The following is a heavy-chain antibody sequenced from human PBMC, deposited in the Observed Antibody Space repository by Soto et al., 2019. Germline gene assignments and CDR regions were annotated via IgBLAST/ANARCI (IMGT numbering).Heavy chain of an antibody. CDR1: GFTFGSNP. V-gene: IGHV3-23*01. J-gene: IGHJ3*02. D-gene: IGHD3-16*01. CDR2: ISAGGENT. Sequence: GGSLRLSCAASGFTFGSNPMAWVRQAPEGGLEWVSTISAGGENTHYADSVKGRFTISRDDSRNSLFLQLNSLRAEDTATYFCARDVGEIQFDIWGQGTVVTVSS. CDR3: ARDVGEIQFDI.